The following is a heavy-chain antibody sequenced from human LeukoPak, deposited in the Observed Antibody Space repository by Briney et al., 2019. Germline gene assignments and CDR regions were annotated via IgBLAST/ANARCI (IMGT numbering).Heavy chain of an antibody. CDR1: GFTFNSYA. J-gene: IGHJ4*02. CDR3: AKGSRGNYDY. V-gene: IGHV3-23*01. Sequence: PGGSLRLSCAASGFTFNSYAMTWVRQAQEEALEWVSSIIDSGISTYYGDSVKGRFTISRDNSKNTLYLQMNSLRAEDTAIYYCAKGSRGNYDYWGQGTLVTVSS. CDR2: IIDSGIST. D-gene: IGHD1-26*01.